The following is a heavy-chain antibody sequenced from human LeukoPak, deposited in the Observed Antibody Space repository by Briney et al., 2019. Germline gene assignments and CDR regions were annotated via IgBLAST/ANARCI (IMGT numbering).Heavy chain of an antibody. Sequence: APVKVSCKASGYTFPSYNINWVRQAPGQGLEWMGWITGYNGTTNYAQKFQGRITMTTDTSTTTAYMELRTLKSDDTAVYYCARERDDYGDYRRRYFDSWGQGALVTVSS. CDR2: ITGYNGTT. CDR1: GYTFPSYN. V-gene: IGHV1-18*01. J-gene: IGHJ4*02. CDR3: ARERDDYGDYRRRYFDS. D-gene: IGHD4-17*01.